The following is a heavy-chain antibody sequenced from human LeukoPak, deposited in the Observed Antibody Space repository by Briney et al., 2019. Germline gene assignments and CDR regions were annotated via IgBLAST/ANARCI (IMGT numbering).Heavy chain of an antibody. J-gene: IGHJ6*03. CDR1: GGSFSGYY. Sequence: PSETLSLTCAVYGGSFSGYYWSWIRQPPGKGLEWIGEINHSGSTNYNPSLKNRVTISVDTSKNQFSLKLSSVTAADTAVYYCARVPIQRYCSGGSCYSGRPYYYYYMDVWGKGTTVTVSS. V-gene: IGHV4-34*01. CDR3: ARVPIQRYCSGGSCYSGRPYYYYYMDV. D-gene: IGHD2-15*01. CDR2: INHSGST.